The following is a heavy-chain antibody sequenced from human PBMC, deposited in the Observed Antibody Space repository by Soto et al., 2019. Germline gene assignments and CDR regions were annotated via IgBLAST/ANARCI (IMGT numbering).Heavy chain of an antibody. J-gene: IGHJ4*02. CDR2: ISGSGGST. V-gene: IGHV3-23*01. CDR3: AKDYSGWPHRFDY. Sequence: GGSLRLSCAASGFTFSSYAMSWVRQAPGKGLEWVSAISGSGGSTYYADSVKGRFTISRDNSKNTLYLQMNSLRAEDTAVYYWAKDYSGWPHRFDYWGQGTLVTVSS. D-gene: IGHD6-19*01. CDR1: GFTFSSYA.